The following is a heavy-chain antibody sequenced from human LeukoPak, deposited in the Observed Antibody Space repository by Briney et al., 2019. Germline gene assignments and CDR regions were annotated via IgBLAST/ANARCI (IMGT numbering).Heavy chain of an antibody. D-gene: IGHD6-6*01. CDR3: ARTYSSSSFFDY. V-gene: IGHV4-38-2*01. CDR2: IYHSGST. CDR1: GYSISSGYY. Sequence: SETLSLTCAVSGYSISSGYYWGWIRQPLGKGLEWIGSIYHSGSTYYNPSLKSRVTISVDTSKNQFSLKLSSVTAADTAVYYCARTYSSSSFFDYWGQGTLVTVSS. J-gene: IGHJ4*02.